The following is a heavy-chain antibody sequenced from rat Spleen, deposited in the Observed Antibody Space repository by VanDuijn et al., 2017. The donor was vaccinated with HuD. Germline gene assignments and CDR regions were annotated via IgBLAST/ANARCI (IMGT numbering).Heavy chain of an antibody. D-gene: IGHD1-5*01. J-gene: IGHJ2*01. Sequence: EVQLVESGGDLVQPGRSLKLSCAASGFTFSSFPMAWVRQAPKKGLEWVASISSGGGGTYYPDSVKGRFTISRDNAKSSLYLQMNSLKSEDTATYYCARQPYNIGTTYYFDYWGQGVMVTVSS. CDR1: GFTFSSFP. CDR3: ARQPYNIGTTYYFDY. V-gene: IGHV5-25*01. CDR2: ISSGGGGT.